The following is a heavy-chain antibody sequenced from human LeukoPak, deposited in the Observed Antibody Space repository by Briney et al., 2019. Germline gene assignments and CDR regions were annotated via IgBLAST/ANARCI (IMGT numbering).Heavy chain of an antibody. V-gene: IGHV4-30-4*08. Sequence: SQTLSLTCTVSGGSISSGDYYWSWIRQPPGKGLEWIGYIYYSGSTYYNPSLKSRVTISVDTSKNQFSLKLSSVTAADTAVCYCARAYYDSSGPWYFDLWGRGTLVTVSS. CDR3: ARAYYDSSGPWYFDL. J-gene: IGHJ2*01. CDR2: IYYSGST. CDR1: GGSISSGDYY. D-gene: IGHD3-22*01.